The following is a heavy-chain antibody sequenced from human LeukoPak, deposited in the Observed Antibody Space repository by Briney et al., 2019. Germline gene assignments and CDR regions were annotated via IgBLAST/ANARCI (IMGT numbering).Heavy chain of an antibody. J-gene: IGHJ3*02. CDR1: GFTVSRNY. CDR3: AARLIAAAGSGAFDT. Sequence: PGGSPRLSCAASGFTVSRNYMSWVRQAPGKGLEWVSIIYDDGRTFYAGSVKGRFTISRDDPKNTLYLQMNSLRAEDTALYYCAARLIAAAGSGAFDTWGQRTMVTVSS. CDR2: IYDDGRT. V-gene: IGHV3-53*01. D-gene: IGHD6-13*01.